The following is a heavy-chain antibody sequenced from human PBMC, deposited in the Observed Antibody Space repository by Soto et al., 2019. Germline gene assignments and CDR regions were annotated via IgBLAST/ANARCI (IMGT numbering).Heavy chain of an antibody. CDR3: ASQTGYSYGTYYYYGMDV. J-gene: IGHJ6*02. D-gene: IGHD5-18*01. Sequence: SETLSLTCAVYGGSFSDHYWSWIRQPPGKGLEWIGEINHSGSTNYNPSLKSRVTISVDTSKNQFSLKLSSVTAADTAVYYCASQTGYSYGTYYYYGMDVWGQGTTVTVSS. CDR1: GGSFSDHY. V-gene: IGHV4-34*01. CDR2: INHSGST.